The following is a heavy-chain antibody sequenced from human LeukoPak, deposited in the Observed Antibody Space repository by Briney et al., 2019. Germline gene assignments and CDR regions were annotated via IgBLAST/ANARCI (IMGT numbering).Heavy chain of an antibody. J-gene: IGHJ6*03. D-gene: IGHD3-9*01. CDR2: INHSGST. Sequence: PSETLSLTCAVYGGSFSGYYWSWIRQPPGKGLEWTGEINHSGSTNYNPSLKSRVTISVDTSKNQFSLKLSSVTAADTAVYYCARHGSGGVGYFDWLPTFDHYYYYYMDVWGKGTTVTISS. CDR1: GGSFSGYY. CDR3: ARHGSGGVGYFDWLPTFDHYYYYYMDV. V-gene: IGHV4-34*01.